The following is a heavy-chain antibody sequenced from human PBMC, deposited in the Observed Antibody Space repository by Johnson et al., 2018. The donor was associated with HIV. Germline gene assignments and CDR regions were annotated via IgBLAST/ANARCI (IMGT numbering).Heavy chain of an antibody. CDR2: ISYDGSNK. Sequence: VQLVESGGGLVKPGGSLRLSCAASGFTFSNYAMHWVRQAPGKGLEWVAVISYDGSNKYYVDSVKGRFTISRDNSENTLNLQMNSLRADDTAVYYCATTMTTVTLYDAFDVWGQGTMVTVSS. CDR3: ATTMTTVTLYDAFDV. J-gene: IGHJ3*01. V-gene: IGHV3-30-3*01. D-gene: IGHD4-11*01. CDR1: GFTFSNYA.